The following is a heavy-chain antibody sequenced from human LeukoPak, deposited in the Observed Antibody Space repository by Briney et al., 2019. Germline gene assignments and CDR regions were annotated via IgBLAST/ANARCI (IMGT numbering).Heavy chain of an antibody. J-gene: IGHJ4*02. CDR1: GYTFTSYG. CDR3: ARDGSYIGGVIVSGDY. D-gene: IGHD3-16*02. CDR2: ISAYNGNT. V-gene: IGHV1-18*01. Sequence: GASVKLSCKASGYTFTSYGISWVRQAPGQGLEWMGWISAYNGNTNYAQKLQGRVTMTTDTSTSTAYMELRSLRSDDTAVYYCARDGSYIGGVIVSGDYWGQGTLVTVSS.